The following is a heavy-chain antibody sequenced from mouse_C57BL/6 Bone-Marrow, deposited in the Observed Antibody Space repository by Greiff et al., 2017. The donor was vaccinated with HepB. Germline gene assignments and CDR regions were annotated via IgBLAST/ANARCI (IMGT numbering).Heavy chain of an antibody. CDR2: ISDGGSYT. Sequence: EVKLEESGGGLVKPGGSLKLSCAASGFTFSSYAMSWVRQTPEKRLEWVATISDGGSYTYYPDNVKGRVTISRDNAKNNLYLQMSHLKSEDTAMYYCARDPITTVVGDWFAYWGQGTLVTVSA. V-gene: IGHV5-4*01. CDR1: GFTFSSYA. D-gene: IGHD1-1*01. J-gene: IGHJ3*01. CDR3: ARDPITTVVGDWFAY.